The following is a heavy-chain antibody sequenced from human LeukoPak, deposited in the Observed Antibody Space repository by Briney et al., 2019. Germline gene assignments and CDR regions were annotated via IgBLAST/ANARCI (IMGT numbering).Heavy chain of an antibody. Sequence: GGTLRLSCAASGFTFSSYGMSWVRQAPGEGLEWVSAMSGSGGMTYSADSVKGRFTISRDNSKDTLYLQMNSLRVEDTAIYYCTKGPFFYYDASGYNYFDSWGQGTLVTVSS. J-gene: IGHJ4*02. V-gene: IGHV3-23*01. CDR1: GFTFSSYG. D-gene: IGHD3-22*01. CDR2: MSGSGGMT. CDR3: TKGPFFYYDASGYNYFDS.